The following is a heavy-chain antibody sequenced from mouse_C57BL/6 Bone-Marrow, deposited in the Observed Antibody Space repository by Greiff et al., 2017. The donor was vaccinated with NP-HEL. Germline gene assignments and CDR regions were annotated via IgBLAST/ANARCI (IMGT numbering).Heavy chain of an antibody. J-gene: IGHJ3*01. CDR2: IYPRSGNT. D-gene: IGHD2-1*01. CDR1: GYTFPSSG. Sequence: VQLQESGAELARPGASVPLSFQASGYTFPSSGLRWVTPRPGQGLAWIGEIYPRSGNTYYNEKFKGKATLTADKSSSTAYMELRSLTSEGSAVYICAREDGTQFAYWGQGTLVTVSA. CDR3: AREDGTQFAY. V-gene: IGHV1-81*01.